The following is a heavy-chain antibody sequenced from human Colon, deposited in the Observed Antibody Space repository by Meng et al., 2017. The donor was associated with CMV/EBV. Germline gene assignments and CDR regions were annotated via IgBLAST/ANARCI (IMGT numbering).Heavy chain of an antibody. CDR1: GASIRSSSYY. D-gene: IGHD2-2*01. CDR3: ARGVHGRYCPGTTCYPVDD. V-gene: IGHV4-39*07. Sequence: SETLSLTCTVSGASIRSSSYYWGWIRHTPGKGREWIGNMNYGGSKYYNPSLKSRVSISADTSKDQFFLKLTSVTAADTAVYYCARGVHGRYCPGTTCYPVDDWGQGTLVTVSS. CDR2: MNYGGSK. J-gene: IGHJ4*02.